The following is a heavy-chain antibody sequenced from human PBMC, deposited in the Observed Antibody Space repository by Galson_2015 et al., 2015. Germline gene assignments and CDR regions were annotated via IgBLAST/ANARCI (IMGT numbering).Heavy chain of an antibody. V-gene: IGHV5-51*03. CDR3: ARRARLEWFDP. D-gene: IGHD1-1*01. CDR1: GYSFTSYW. CDR2: IYPGDSDT. J-gene: IGHJ5*02. Sequence: QSGAEVTKPGESLQISCKGSGYSFTSYWIGWVRQMPEKGLEWMGIIYPGDSDTRYSPSFQGQVTISADKSISTAYLQWSSLTASDTAMYYCARRARLEWFDPSGQGTLVTVSS.